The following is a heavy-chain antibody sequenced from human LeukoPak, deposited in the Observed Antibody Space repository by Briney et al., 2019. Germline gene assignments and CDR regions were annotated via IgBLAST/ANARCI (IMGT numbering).Heavy chain of an antibody. CDR2: ISHIGRT. CDR1: GDSFSSHY. CDR3: ARDLVTVTKGFDI. D-gene: IGHD4-17*01. V-gene: IGHV4-59*11. J-gene: IGHJ3*02. Sequence: SETLSLTCAVSGDSFSSHYWTWIRQSPGTGLEWIGYISHIGRTNYNPSLKSRVTISIDTSKNQFSLKLRSVTAADTAVYYYARDLVTVTKGFDIWGQGTMVSVSS.